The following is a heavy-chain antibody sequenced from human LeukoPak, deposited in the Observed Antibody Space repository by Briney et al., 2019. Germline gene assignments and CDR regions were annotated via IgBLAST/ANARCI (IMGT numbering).Heavy chain of an antibody. CDR2: ISSNGGST. D-gene: IGHD2-21*01. Sequence: QSGGSLRLSCAASGFTFSSYAMHWVRQAPGKGLEYVSAISSNGGSTYYANSVKGRFTISRDNSKNTLYLQMGSLRAEDMAVYYCARVGYCGGDCYDYWGQGTLVTVSS. CDR1: GFTFSSYA. CDR3: ARVGYCGGDCYDY. J-gene: IGHJ4*02. V-gene: IGHV3-64*01.